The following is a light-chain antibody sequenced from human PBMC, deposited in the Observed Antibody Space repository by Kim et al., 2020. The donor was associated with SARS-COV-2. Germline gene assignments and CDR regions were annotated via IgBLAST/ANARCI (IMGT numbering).Light chain of an antibody. V-gene: IGLV1-51*01. CDR1: SSNVGDNY. J-gene: IGLJ2*01. CDR3: ATWDSILRGVV. CDR2: DND. Sequence: QSVLTQPPSVSAAPGQKVIISCSGSSSNVGDNYVSWYQQLPGTAPKLLIYDNDERPSEVPYRFSGSKSGTSATLVIAGLQTGDEADYYCATWDSILRGVVFGGGTKVTVL.